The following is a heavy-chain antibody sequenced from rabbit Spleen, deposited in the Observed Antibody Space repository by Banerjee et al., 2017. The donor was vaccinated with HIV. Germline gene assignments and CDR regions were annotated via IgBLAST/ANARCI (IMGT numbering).Heavy chain of an antibody. Sequence: QEQLVEYGGGLVKPEGSLTLTCKASGVSFSDKDVMCWVRQAPGKGLEWIACINTVTGKTVYASWAKGRFIMSRTSSTTVTLQMTSLTAADTATYFCARDAGTSFSTYGMALWGQGTLVTVS. V-gene: IGHV1S45*01. J-gene: IGHJ6*01. CDR1: GVSFSDKDV. CDR2: INTVTGKT. CDR3: ARDAGTSFSTYGMAL. D-gene: IGHD8-1*01.